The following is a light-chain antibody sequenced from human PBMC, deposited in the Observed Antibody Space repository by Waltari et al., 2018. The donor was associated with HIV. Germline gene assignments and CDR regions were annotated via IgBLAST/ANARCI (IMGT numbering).Light chain of an antibody. Sequence: EIVLTQSPGTLSLSPGERGTLSCRASESVSSSNFLAWYQQKPGQAPRLLIYAASSRATGIPDRFSGSGSGTDFTLTISRLEPEDFAVYYCQQYGSSPLTFGGGTKVEIK. J-gene: IGKJ4*01. CDR1: ESVSSSN. CDR3: QQYGSSPLT. V-gene: IGKV3-20*01. CDR2: AAS.